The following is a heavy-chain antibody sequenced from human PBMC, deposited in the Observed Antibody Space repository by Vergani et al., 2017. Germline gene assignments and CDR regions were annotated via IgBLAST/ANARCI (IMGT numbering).Heavy chain of an antibody. CDR1: GGSFTSYH. D-gene: IGHD4-11*01. V-gene: IGHV4-34*01. CDR2: IDHTGRT. J-gene: IGHJ6*03. CDR3: ARVNTETNGHLYYYYYMDV. Sequence: QVQLQQWGGGLLKPSETLSLTCVVNGGSFTSYHWTWIRQSPGEGLEWVGDIDHTGRTDYNPSLKRRLTMSVDKSRNHFSLPLNSVTGTDTAIYFCARVNTETNGHLYYYYYMDVWGQGTAVTVS.